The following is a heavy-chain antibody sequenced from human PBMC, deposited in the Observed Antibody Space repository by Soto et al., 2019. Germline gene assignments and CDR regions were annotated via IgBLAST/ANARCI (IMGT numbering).Heavy chain of an antibody. CDR2: ISYDGSNK. D-gene: IGHD1-26*01. CDR1: GFTFSSYA. Sequence: QVQLVESGGGVVQPGRSLRLSCAASGFTFSSYAMHWVRQAPGKGLEWVAVISYDGSNKYYADSVKGRFTISRDNSKNTLYLQMNSLRAEDTAVYYCARVPNSGSYPSLDDAFDIWGQGTMVTVSS. CDR3: ARVPNSGSYPSLDDAFDI. J-gene: IGHJ3*02. V-gene: IGHV3-30-3*01.